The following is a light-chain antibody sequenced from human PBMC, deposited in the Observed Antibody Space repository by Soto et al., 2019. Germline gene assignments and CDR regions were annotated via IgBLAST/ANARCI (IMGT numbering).Light chain of an antibody. J-gene: IGLJ2*01. CDR1: SSDVGGYNY. Sequence: QSALTQPATVSGSPGQSITISCTGTSSDVGGYNYVSWYQQHPGKAPKLMIYGVSNRPSGISNRFSGSKSGNTASLTISGLQAEDEADYYCSSYTTNSTLVFGGGTKVTVL. CDR2: GVS. CDR3: SSYTTNSTLV. V-gene: IGLV2-14*01.